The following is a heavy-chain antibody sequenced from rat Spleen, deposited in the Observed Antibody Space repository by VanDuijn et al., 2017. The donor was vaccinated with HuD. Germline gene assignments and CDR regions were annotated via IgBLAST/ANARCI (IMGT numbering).Heavy chain of an antibody. J-gene: IGHJ2*01. CDR2: ISNTGGSS. CDR1: GFIFRNYD. Sequence: EVQLVESGGGLVQSGGSLKLSCAASGFIFRNYDMAWVRQAPTKGLEWIASISNTGGSSNYPDSVKGRFTISRDNAKSTLYLQMNSLRSEDTATYYCTRDYYSGGDFDYWGQGVMVTVSS. CDR3: TRDYYSGGDFDY. D-gene: IGHD1-1*01. V-gene: IGHV5-27*01.